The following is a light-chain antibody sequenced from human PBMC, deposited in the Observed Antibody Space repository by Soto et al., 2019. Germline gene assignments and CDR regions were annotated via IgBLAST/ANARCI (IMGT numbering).Light chain of an antibody. V-gene: IGKV3-20*01. CDR2: DAS. Sequence: ESVLTQSQGTLSVSPGERVTLSCRASQTFGRTYLAWYQQKPGQSPSLLIYDASSRATGIPDRFSGSGSGTDFPLTISRLEPEDYAVYHCQQFGTSPLYTFGQGTKVEIK. J-gene: IGKJ2*01. CDR1: QTFGRTY. CDR3: QQFGTSPLYT.